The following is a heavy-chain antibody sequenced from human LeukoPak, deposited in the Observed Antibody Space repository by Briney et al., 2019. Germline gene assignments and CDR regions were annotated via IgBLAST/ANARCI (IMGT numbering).Heavy chain of an antibody. Sequence: SETLSLTCTVSGGSISSGGYYWSWIRQHPGKGLEWIGYIYYSGSTYYNPSHKSRVTISVDTSKNQFSLKLSSVTAADTAVYYCARGDIVVVITTTVPDTFDIWGQGTMVTVSS. D-gene: IGHD2-15*01. V-gene: IGHV4-31*03. CDR2: IYYSGST. J-gene: IGHJ3*02. CDR1: GGSISSGGYY. CDR3: ARGDIVVVITTTVPDTFDI.